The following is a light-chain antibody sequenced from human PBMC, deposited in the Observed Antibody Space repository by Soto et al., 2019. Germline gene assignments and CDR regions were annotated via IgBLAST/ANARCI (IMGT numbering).Light chain of an antibody. Sequence: DIVMTQSPDSLAVSLGERATINCKSSQSVLYSSNNKNYLAWYQQKPGQPPKLLIYWASTRESGVPDRFSGSGSGTDFTLTISSLPAEDVAVYYCQQYYSTPLTFGGGTRWIS. CDR1: QSVLYSSNNKNY. V-gene: IGKV4-1*01. CDR2: WAS. CDR3: QQYYSTPLT. J-gene: IGKJ4*01.